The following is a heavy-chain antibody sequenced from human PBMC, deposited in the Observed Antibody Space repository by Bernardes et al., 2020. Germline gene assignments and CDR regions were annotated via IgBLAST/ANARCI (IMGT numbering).Heavy chain of an antibody. D-gene: IGHD6-13*01. V-gene: IGHV1-2*06. CDR2: INPNSGGT. Sequence: ASVKVSCMASGYTFTGYYMHWVRQAPGQGLEWMGRINPNSGGTNYAQKFQGRVTMTRDTSISTAYMELSRLRSDDTAVYYCARVKQLARDAFDIWGQGTMVTVSS. CDR1: GYTFTGYY. CDR3: ARVKQLARDAFDI. J-gene: IGHJ3*02.